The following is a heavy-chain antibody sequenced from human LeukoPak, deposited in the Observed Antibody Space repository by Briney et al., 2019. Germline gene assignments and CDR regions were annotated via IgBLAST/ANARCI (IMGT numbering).Heavy chain of an antibody. D-gene: IGHD2-15*01. CDR3: ARIHRYCSGGACYVLDN. V-gene: IGHV4-59*02. CDR1: GGSVSGYY. CDR2: VYYSGST. J-gene: IGHJ4*02. Sequence: SETLSLTCVVSGGSVSGYYWGWTRQPPGRGLEWIGYVYYSGSTNYNPSFKSRITISVDTSRDQFSLQLSSVTAADTAVYYCARIHRYCSGGACYVLDNWGQGTLVAVSS.